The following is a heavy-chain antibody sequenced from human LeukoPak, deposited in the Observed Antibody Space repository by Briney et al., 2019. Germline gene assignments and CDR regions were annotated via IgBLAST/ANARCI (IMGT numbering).Heavy chain of an antibody. CDR3: ARHGVNGDYGFDY. Sequence: GESLKISFKGSGYRFTSYWIGWVRQMPGKGLEWMGIIYPGDSDTRYSPSFQGQVTISADKSISTAYLQWSSLKASDTAMYYCARHGVNGDYGFDYRGQGTLVTVSS. J-gene: IGHJ4*02. CDR2: IYPGDSDT. D-gene: IGHD4-17*01. CDR1: GYRFTSYW. V-gene: IGHV5-51*01.